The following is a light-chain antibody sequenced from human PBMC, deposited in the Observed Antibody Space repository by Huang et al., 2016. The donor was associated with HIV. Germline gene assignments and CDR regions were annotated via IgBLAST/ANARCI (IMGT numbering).Light chain of an antibody. Sequence: DIVMTQSPLSLPVTPGEPASISCRSSQSLLHSNGYSYLGWYLQKPGQSPQLLMYLSSKRASGVPDRFSGSGSVVDFTLKISRVEAEDAGVYYCMQSLQTPRTFGQGTRLEIK. V-gene: IGKV2-28*01. CDR2: LSS. J-gene: IGKJ5*01. CDR3: MQSLQTPRT. CDR1: QSLLHSNGYSY.